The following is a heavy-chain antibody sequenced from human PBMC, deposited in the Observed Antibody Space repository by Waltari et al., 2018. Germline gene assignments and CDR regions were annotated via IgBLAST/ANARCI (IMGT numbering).Heavy chain of an antibody. CDR3: AWWTWGGGGY. V-gene: IGHV3-23*03. D-gene: IGHD3-16*01. J-gene: IGHJ4*02. Sequence: EVQLLESGGGLVQPGVSLRLSCSVSGVTQRNYGMSWVRQAPGKGLEWGAVIYDSDTRTYYSEPVKGRVTISRDSSKSTLYLQMNSLRAEDTALYYCAWWTWGGGGYWGQGSLVTVSS. CDR2: IYDSDTRT. CDR1: GVTQRNYG.